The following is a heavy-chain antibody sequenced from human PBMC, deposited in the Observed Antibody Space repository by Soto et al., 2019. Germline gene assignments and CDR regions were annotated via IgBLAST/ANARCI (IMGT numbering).Heavy chain of an antibody. Sequence: GGSLRLSCAASGLTVSSNYMSWVRQAPGKRLEWVAIIYSGGSTYYADSVKGRFTISRDNSRNTLYLQMNNLRAEDTAVYYCARDFRLDTAMLHDAFDIWGQGTMVTVSS. J-gene: IGHJ3*02. CDR1: GLTVSSNY. CDR2: IYSGGST. CDR3: ARDFRLDTAMLHDAFDI. V-gene: IGHV3-53*01. D-gene: IGHD5-18*01.